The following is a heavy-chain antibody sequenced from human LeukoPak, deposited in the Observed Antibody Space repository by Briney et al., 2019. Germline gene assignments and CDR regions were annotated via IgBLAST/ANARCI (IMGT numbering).Heavy chain of an antibody. CDR2: ISWNSGSI. D-gene: IGHD1-7*01. CDR3: ARAGGGPTTLYWYFDI. CDR1: GFTFDDYA. V-gene: IGHV3-9*01. Sequence: GGSLRLSCAASGFTFDDYAMHWVRQAPGKGLEWVSGISWNSGSIGYADSVKGRFTISRDNAKNSLYLQMNSLRAEDTAVYYCARAGGGPTTLYWYFDIWGRGTLVTVSS. J-gene: IGHJ2*01.